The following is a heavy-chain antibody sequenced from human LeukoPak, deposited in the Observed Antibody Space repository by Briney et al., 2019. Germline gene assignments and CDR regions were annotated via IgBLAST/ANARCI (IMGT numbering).Heavy chain of an antibody. CDR1: GYSFRSYG. Sequence: ASVKVSCKASGYSFRSYGISWVRQAPGQGLEWMGWISGNSGNTNYAQNLQGRVTMTTDTSTNTAYMELRSLRSDDTAVYYCAREGSAVTKHAFDIWGQGTMVTVSS. V-gene: IGHV1-18*01. D-gene: IGHD4-17*01. J-gene: IGHJ3*02. CDR2: ISGNSGNT. CDR3: AREGSAVTKHAFDI.